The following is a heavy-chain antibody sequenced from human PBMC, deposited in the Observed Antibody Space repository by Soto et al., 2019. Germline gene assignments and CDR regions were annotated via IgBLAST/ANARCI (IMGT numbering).Heavy chain of an antibody. CDR2: ISADSGYT. CDR1: GYIFTTYG. CDR3: ARDRPPGSLYGMDA. V-gene: IGHV1-18*01. Sequence: QIQRVQFGGEVARPGASVKVSCEASGYIFTTYGLRWVRQTPAHALDLRGWISADSGYTQYAQFFQGRITMTRATSRNKGYMTLTDLTFDDTGIYYCARDRPPGSLYGMDAWAKGTAVTVSS. J-gene: IGHJ6*04.